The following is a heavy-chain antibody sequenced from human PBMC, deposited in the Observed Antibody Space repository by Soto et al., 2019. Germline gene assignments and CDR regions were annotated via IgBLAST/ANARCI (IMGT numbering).Heavy chain of an antibody. V-gene: IGHV3-72*01. CDR1: GLTFSDHY. Sequence: EVQLVESGGGLVQPGGALRLSCAASGLTFSDHYMDWVRQAPGKGLEWVGRTRNKANSYTTEYAASVKGRFTISRDDSKHALYLQMNSLKTEDTDVYYCAKESAVAATRSHLDYWGQGTLVTVSS. CDR2: TRNKANSYTT. CDR3: AKESAVAATRSHLDY. J-gene: IGHJ4*02. D-gene: IGHD2-15*01.